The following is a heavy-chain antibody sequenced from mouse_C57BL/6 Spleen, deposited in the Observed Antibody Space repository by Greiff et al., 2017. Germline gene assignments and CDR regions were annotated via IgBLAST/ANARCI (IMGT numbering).Heavy chain of an antibody. CDR1: GYTFTSYW. V-gene: IGHV1-64*01. D-gene: IGHD1-1*01. CDR3: ARRGEVITTVVATGDLDFDV. CDR2: IHPNSGST. Sequence: QVQLKESGAELVKPGASVKLSCKASGYTFTSYWLHWVKQRPGQGLEWIGMIHPNSGSTNYNEKFKSQATLTVDKSYSTAYMQLSSLTSEDAAVYYCARRGEVITTVVATGDLDFDVWGTGTTVTVAS. J-gene: IGHJ1*03.